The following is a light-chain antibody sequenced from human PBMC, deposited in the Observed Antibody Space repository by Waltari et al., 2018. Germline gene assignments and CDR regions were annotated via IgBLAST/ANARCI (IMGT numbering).Light chain of an antibody. CDR1: QSVSTY. Sequence: EIVMTQSPGPLSLSPGECATPSCRASQSVSTYVAWYQHKPGQAPSLLIYGASTRATGVPARFSGSGSGTEFTLTISSLQSEDFAIYYWQQYNSWPPATFGQGTKLEIK. CDR3: QQYNSWPPAT. V-gene: IGKV3-15*01. J-gene: IGKJ2*01. CDR2: GAS.